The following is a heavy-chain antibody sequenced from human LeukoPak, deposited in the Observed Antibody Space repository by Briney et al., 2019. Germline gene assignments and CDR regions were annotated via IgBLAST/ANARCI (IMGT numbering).Heavy chain of an antibody. CDR1: GFTFSSYG. V-gene: IGHV3-33*01. Sequence: GGSLRLSCAASGFTFSSYGMHWVRQAPGKGLEWVAVIWYDGSKKYYADSVEGRFTISRDNSKNTLYLQMGSLGAEDSAVYYCARDAYAMDVWGQGTTVTVSS. J-gene: IGHJ6*02. CDR2: IWYDGSKK. CDR3: ARDAYAMDV.